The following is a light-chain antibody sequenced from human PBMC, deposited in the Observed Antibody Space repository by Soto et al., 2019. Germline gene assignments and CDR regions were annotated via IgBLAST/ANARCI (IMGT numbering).Light chain of an antibody. CDR2: DVT. CDR3: STYAGTLVV. Sequence: QSVLTQPPSASGSPGQSVTISCTGTSSDVGGYNYVSWYQQHPGKAPKLMIYDVTQRPSGVPDRFSGSKSGNTASLTVSGLHAEDEADYYCSTYAGTLVVFGTGTKVTVL. J-gene: IGLJ1*01. V-gene: IGLV2-8*01. CDR1: SSDVGGYNY.